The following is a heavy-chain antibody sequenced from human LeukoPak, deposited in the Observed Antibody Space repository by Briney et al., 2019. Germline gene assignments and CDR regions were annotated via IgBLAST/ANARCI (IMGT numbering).Heavy chain of an antibody. CDR2: INPNSGGT. CDR3: AVDSSGYYFPDHDAFDI. J-gene: IGHJ3*02. V-gene: IGHV1-2*02. CDR1: GYTFTSYG. Sequence: ASVKVSCKASGYTFTSYGISWVRQAPGQGLEWMGWINPNSGGTNYAQKFQGRVTMTRDTSISTAYMELSRLRSDDTAVYYCAVDSSGYYFPDHDAFDIWGQGTMVTVSS. D-gene: IGHD3-22*01.